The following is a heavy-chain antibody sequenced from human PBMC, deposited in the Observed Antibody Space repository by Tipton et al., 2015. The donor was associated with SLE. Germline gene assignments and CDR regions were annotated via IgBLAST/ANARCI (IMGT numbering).Heavy chain of an antibody. CDR3: ARAGYSSSRDFDY. V-gene: IGHV3-48*03. D-gene: IGHD6-6*01. J-gene: IGHJ4*02. CDR2: ISSSGSTI. Sequence: SLRLSCAASGFTFSSYEMNWVRQAPGKGLEWVSYISSSGSTIYYADSVQGRFTISRDNAKNSLYLQMNSLRAEDTAVYYCARAGYSSSRDFDYWGQGTLVTVSS. CDR1: GFTFSSYE.